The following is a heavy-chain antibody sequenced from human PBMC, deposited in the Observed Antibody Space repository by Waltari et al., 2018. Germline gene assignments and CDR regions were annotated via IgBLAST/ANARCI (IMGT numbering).Heavy chain of an antibody. Sequence: QVQLQQWGAGLLKPSETLSLTCAVYGGSFSGYYWSWIRQPPGKGLEWIGEINHSGSTNYNPARKSRVTISVDTSKNQFSLKLSSVTAADTAVYYCARGGYFYDILTGYYPRRNFDYWGQGTLVTVSS. CDR1: GGSFSGYY. CDR3: ARGGYFYDILTGYYPRRNFDY. CDR2: INHSGST. J-gene: IGHJ4*02. D-gene: IGHD3-9*01. V-gene: IGHV4-34*01.